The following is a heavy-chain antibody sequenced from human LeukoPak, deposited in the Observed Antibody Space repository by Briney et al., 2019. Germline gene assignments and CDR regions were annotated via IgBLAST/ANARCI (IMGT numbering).Heavy chain of an antibody. CDR3: ASRHYGSGSYNPFDI. Sequence: GASVKVSCKASGYTFTSYAMHWVRQAPGQRLEWMGWINVGNANTKYSQKFQGRVTITRDTSASTAYMELSSLRSEDTAVYYCASRHYGSGSYNPFDIWGQGTMVTVSS. D-gene: IGHD3-10*01. CDR1: GYTFTSYA. CDR2: INVGNANT. V-gene: IGHV1-3*01. J-gene: IGHJ3*02.